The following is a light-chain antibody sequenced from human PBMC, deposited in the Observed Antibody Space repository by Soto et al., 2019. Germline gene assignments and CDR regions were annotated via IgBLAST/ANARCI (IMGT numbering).Light chain of an antibody. J-gene: IGKJ1*01. Sequence: IVLTQSPATLSLSPGERATLSCRASQSVSSYLAWYQQKPGQAPRLLIYDASNRATGIPARFSGSGSGTDFTLTISSLEPDDFGVYYCQQRSDWPPWTFGQGTKVEIK. CDR2: DAS. CDR1: QSVSSY. CDR3: QQRSDWPPWT. V-gene: IGKV3-11*01.